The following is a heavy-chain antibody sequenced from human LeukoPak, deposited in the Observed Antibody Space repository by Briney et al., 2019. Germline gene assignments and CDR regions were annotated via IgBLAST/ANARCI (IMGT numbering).Heavy chain of an antibody. D-gene: IGHD6-13*01. CDR1: GGSFSGYY. Sequence: SETLSLTCAVYGGSFSGYYWSWIRQPPGKGLDWIGEINHSGSTNYNPSLKSRVTIPVDTSKNQFSLKLSSVTAADTAVYYCARRRSSSWYYFDYWGQGTLVTVSS. CDR2: INHSGST. CDR3: ARRRSSSWYYFDY. V-gene: IGHV4-34*01. J-gene: IGHJ4*02.